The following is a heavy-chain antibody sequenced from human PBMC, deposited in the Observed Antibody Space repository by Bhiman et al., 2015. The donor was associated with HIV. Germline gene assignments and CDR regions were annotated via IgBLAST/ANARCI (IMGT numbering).Heavy chain of an antibody. Sequence: QVQLVESGGGVVQPGRSLRLSCAASGFTFSSYAMHWVRQAPGKGLEWVAVIRYDGSNKFYADSLKGRFTISRDNSKSTLYLHMNNLRPEDTSVYYCARPSGSYYEEFYFDHWGQGTLVTVSS. CDR3: ARPSGSYYEEFYFDH. CDR1: GFTFSSYA. D-gene: IGHD1-26*01. J-gene: IGHJ4*02. V-gene: IGHV3-30*04. CDR2: IRYDGSNK.